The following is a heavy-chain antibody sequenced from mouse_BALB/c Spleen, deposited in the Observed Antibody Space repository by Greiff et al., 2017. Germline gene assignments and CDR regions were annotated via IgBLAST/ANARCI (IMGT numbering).Heavy chain of an antibody. V-gene: IGHV5-17*02. J-gene: IGHJ4*01. CDR1: GFTFSSFG. CDR2: ISSGSSTI. Sequence: EVKLVESGGGLVQPGGSRKLSCAASGFTFSSFGMHWVRQAPEKGLEWVAYISSGSSTIYYADTVKGRFTISRDNPKNTLFLQMTSLRSEDTAMYYCARHYYGMDYWGQGTSVTVSS. CDR3: ARHYYGMDY.